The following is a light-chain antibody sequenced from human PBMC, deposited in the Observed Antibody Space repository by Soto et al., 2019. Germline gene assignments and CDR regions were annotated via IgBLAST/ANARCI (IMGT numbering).Light chain of an antibody. CDR1: QSLLHSSGNNY. J-gene: IGKJ5*01. Sequence: DIVMTQSPLSLPVTPGEPASISCRSSQSLLHSSGNNYLDWYVQKPGQSPQLLIYWGSNRASGVPGRFSGSGSGTDFTLKINSVEAEDFGVYYCMQGQQTPVIFVQGTRLEIK. CDR2: WGS. CDR3: MQGQQTPVI. V-gene: IGKV2-28*01.